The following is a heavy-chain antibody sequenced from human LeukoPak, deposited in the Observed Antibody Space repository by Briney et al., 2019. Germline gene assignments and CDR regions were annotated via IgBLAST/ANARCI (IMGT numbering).Heavy chain of an antibody. V-gene: IGHV3-33*01. CDR2: VWYDGTNI. CDR1: GFTFSTYG. Sequence: PGRSLRLSCAASGFTFSTYGMHWVRQAPGKGLEWVAVVWYDGTNIHYVDSVQGRFTISRDNSKSTLYLQMNSLTAEDTAVYYCARGGYSGTYFFDFWGQGTPVSVSS. CDR3: ARGGYSGTYFFDF. D-gene: IGHD1-26*01. J-gene: IGHJ4*02.